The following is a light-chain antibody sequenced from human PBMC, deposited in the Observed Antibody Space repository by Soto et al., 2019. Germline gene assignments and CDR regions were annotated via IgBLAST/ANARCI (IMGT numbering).Light chain of an antibody. CDR3: QQSNSYPLT. CDR1: QGIGSN. J-gene: IGKJ4*01. CDR2: GAS. V-gene: IGKV1-9*01. Sequence: IQLTQSPSSPSASGGDRVTITCRASQGIGSNLAWYLQKPGEAPKLLVYGASTLQGGVPSRFSGSGSGTLFTLTITSLQPEDFATYFCQQSNSYPLTFGGGTKV.